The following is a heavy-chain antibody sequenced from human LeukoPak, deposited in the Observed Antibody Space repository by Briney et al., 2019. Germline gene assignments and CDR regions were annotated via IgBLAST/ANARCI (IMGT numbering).Heavy chain of an antibody. CDR3: AKDRSCTNGVCPIDP. J-gene: IGHJ5*02. D-gene: IGHD2-8*01. CDR1: GFTFSSYA. CDR2: ISGSGGGT. Sequence: GGSLRLSCAASGFTFSSYAMSWVRQAPGKGLEWVSVISGSGGGTYYADSVKGRFTISRDNSKNTLYLQMNSLRAEDTAVYYCAKDRSCTNGVCPIDPWGQGTLVTVSS. V-gene: IGHV3-23*01.